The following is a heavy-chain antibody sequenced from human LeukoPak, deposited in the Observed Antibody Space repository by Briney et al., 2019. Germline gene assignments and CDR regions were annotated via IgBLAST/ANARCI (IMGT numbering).Heavy chain of an antibody. D-gene: IGHD3-3*01. CDR3: ARDQEDYDFWSEDAFDI. CDR2: ISAYNGNT. CDR1: GYTFTGYY. J-gene: IGHJ3*02. V-gene: IGHV1-18*04. Sequence: ASVKVSCKASGYTFTGYYMHWVRQAPGQGLEWMGWISAYNGNTNYAQKLQGRVTMTTDTSTSTAYMELRSLRSDDTAVYYCARDQEDYDFWSEDAFDIWGQGTMVTVSS.